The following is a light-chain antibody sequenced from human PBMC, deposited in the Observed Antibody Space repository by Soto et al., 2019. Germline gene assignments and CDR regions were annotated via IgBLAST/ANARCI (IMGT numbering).Light chain of an antibody. Sequence: QPVLTQPPSASGTPGQRVTISCSGSSSNIGSNYVYWYQQLPGTAPKLLIYRNNQRPSGVPDRFSGSKSGTSASLAISGLRSEDEADYYCAAWDDSLSVWVFGGGTKLTV. V-gene: IGLV1-47*01. CDR3: AAWDDSLSVWV. CDR1: SSNIGSNY. J-gene: IGLJ3*02. CDR2: RNN.